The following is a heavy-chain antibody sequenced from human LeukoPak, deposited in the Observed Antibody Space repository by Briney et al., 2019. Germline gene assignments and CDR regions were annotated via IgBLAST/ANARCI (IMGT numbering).Heavy chain of an antibody. J-gene: IGHJ5*02. CDR3: ARVADDYGYNWFDP. CDR2: ISSSSSYI. V-gene: IGHV3-21*01. Sequence: PGGSLRLSCAASGFTFSSYSMNWVRQAPGKGLEWVSSISSSSSYIYYAGSVKGRFTISRDNAKNSLYLQMNSLRAEDTAVYYCARVADDYGYNWFDPWGQGTLVTVSS. D-gene: IGHD4-17*01. CDR1: GFTFSSYS.